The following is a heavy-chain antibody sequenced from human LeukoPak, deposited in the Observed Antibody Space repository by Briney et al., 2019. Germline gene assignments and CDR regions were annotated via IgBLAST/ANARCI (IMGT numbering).Heavy chain of an antibody. J-gene: IGHJ3*02. CDR1: GFTFRNYA. CDR2: ISYAGSNE. CDR3: AREPTYYYNSSGYYYSPFDAFDI. Sequence: GRSLRLSCAPSGFTFRNYAMHWVRQAPGKGLEWVAVISYAGSNEHYADSVKGRFTISRDNSKNTLFLQMNSLRAEDTAVYYCAREPTYYYNSSGYYYSPFDAFDIWGQGTMVTVSS. D-gene: IGHD3-22*01. V-gene: IGHV3-30*04.